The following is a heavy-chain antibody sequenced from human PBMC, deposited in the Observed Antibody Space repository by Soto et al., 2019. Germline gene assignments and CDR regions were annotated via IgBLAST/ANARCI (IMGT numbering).Heavy chain of an antibody. CDR2: IHYSGST. J-gene: IGHJ6*02. CDR3: ARHSPPFFYGSGPWDV. CDR1: GDSISSYY. D-gene: IGHD3-10*01. V-gene: IGHV4-59*08. Sequence: PSETLSLTCTVSGDSISSYYWTWIRQPPGKGLEWIGNIHYSGSTNYNPSLKSRVTISVDTSKNQFSLKLSSLIAADTAVYYCARHSPPFFYGSGPWDVWGQGTTVTVSS.